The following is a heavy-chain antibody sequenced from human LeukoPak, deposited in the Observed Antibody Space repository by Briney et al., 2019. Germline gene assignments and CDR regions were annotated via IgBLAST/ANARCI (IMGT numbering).Heavy chain of an antibody. CDR3: AREDHYFDISDYYPNFDY. CDR2: IYNSGST. CDR1: GYSISSAYY. Sequence: PSETLSLTCAVSGYSISSAYYWGWIRQPPGKGLEWIGSIYNSGSTYYNPSLKSRVTISIDTSENEFSLKLSSVTAADTAVYYCAREDHYFDISDYYPNFDYWGQGTLVTVSS. V-gene: IGHV4-38-2*02. J-gene: IGHJ4*02. D-gene: IGHD3-22*01.